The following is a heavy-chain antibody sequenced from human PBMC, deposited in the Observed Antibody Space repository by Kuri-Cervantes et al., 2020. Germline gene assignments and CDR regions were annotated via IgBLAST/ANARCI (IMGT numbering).Heavy chain of an antibody. V-gene: IGHV1-2*02. CDR3: ARDLEGDGYNYFDY. CDR1: DFSFRTYD. J-gene: IGHJ4*01. D-gene: IGHD5-24*01. CDR2: INPNSGGT. Sequence: ASVKVSCKASDFSFRTYDVVWVRQAPGQGLEWMGWINPNSGGTNYAQKFRGRVTTTRDTSISTAYMELSSLRSEDTAVYYCARDLEGDGYNYFDYWGQGTLVTVSS.